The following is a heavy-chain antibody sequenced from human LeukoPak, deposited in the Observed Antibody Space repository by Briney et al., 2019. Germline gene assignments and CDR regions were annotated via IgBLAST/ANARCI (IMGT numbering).Heavy chain of an antibody. CDR1: GFTFNNYA. D-gene: IGHD1-1*01. CDR3: GKDWKLDY. Sequence: PGGSLRLSCAASGFTFNNYAMSWVRQAPGKGLEWVSAISDNGGDTKYADSVKGRFTISRDNSKNTLYLQMNSLRAEDTAIYYCGKDWKLDYWGQGTLVTVSP. CDR2: ISDNGGDT. J-gene: IGHJ4*02. V-gene: IGHV3-23*01.